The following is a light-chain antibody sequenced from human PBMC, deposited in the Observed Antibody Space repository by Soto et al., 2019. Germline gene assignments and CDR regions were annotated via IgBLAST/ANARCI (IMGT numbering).Light chain of an antibody. CDR1: SSNIGAGYD. CDR3: AAWDDSLRGVV. J-gene: IGLJ3*02. V-gene: IGLV1-40*01. CDR2: GNS. Sequence: QSVLTQPPSVSGAPGQRVTISCTGSSSNIGAGYDVHWYQQLPGTAPKLLIYGNSNRPSGVPDRFSGSKSGTSASLAITGLQAEDEADYYCAAWDDSLRGVVFGGGTKLTVL.